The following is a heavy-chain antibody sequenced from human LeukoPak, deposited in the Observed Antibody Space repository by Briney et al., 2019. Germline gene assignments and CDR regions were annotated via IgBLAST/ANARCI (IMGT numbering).Heavy chain of an antibody. V-gene: IGHV3-30*18. CDR3: AKDPVGRRWFLDQ. CDR2: ISNDGSYK. CDR1: GFTFSSLG. J-gene: IGHJ4*02. D-gene: IGHD4-23*01. Sequence: PGGSRRLSCVGSGFTFSSLGLYWVRQAPGKWLEWVAVISNDGSYKFYADSVKGRITISRDNSKNTLYLEMNSLRGEDTAVYYCAKDPVGRRWFLDQWGQGTLVTVSS.